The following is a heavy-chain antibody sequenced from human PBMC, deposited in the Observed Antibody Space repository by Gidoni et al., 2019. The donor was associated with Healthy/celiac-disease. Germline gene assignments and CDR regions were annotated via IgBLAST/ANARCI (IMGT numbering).Heavy chain of an antibody. Sequence: QVQLQQWGAGLLKPSATLSLTCAVYGGSFSGYYWSWIRQPPGKGLEWIGEINHSGSTNYNPSLKSRVTISVDTSKNQFSLKLSSVTAADTAVYYCARGLRYSSGWYGPFSYWGQGTLVTVSS. CDR2: INHSGST. CDR1: GGSFSGYY. V-gene: IGHV4-34*01. CDR3: ARGLRYSSGWYGPFSY. D-gene: IGHD6-19*01. J-gene: IGHJ4*02.